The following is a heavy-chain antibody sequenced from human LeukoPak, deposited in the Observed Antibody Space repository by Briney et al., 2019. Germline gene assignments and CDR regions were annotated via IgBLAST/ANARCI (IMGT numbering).Heavy chain of an antibody. CDR2: IDPSDSYT. J-gene: IGHJ5*02. CDR1: GYSFTSYW. CDR3: AGSEVTMIVVKGWFDP. V-gene: IGHV5-10-1*01. D-gene: IGHD3-22*01. Sequence: GESLKISCKGSGYSFTSYWISWVRQMPGKGLEWMGRIDPSDSYTNYSPSFQGHVTISADKSISTAYLQWSSLKASDTAMYYCAGSEVTMIVVKGWFDPWGQGTLVTVSS.